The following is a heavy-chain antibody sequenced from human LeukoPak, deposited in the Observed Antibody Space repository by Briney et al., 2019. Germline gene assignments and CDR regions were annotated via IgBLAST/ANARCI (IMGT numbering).Heavy chain of an antibody. Sequence: GGSLRLSCAASGFIFSGYWMTWVRQAPGKGRQWVASIKQEGSDSYHVHSERGRFTISRDNARDSLSLQMKNLRADDTAVYYCAKNIGAPGRVDYQLYAMDEWGQGTTVTVSS. CDR2: IKQEGSDS. D-gene: IGHD5-12*01. J-gene: IGHJ6*02. V-gene: IGHV3-7*01. CDR1: GFIFSGYW. CDR3: AKNIGAPGRVDYQLYAMDE.